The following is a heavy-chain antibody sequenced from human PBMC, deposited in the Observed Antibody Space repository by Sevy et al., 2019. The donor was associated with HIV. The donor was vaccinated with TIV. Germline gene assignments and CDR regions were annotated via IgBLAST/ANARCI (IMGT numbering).Heavy chain of an antibody. CDR2: IKSKTDGGTT. Sequence: GGSLRLSCAASGFTFSNAWMSWVRQAPGKGLEWVGRIKSKTDGGTTDYAAPVKGRFTISREDSKNTLYLQMNSLKTEDAAIYYGTTDLKKRGLSSLLDYWGQGTLVTVSS. D-gene: IGHD3-10*01. CDR3: TTDLKKRGLSSLLDY. J-gene: IGHJ4*02. V-gene: IGHV3-15*01. CDR1: GFTFSNAW.